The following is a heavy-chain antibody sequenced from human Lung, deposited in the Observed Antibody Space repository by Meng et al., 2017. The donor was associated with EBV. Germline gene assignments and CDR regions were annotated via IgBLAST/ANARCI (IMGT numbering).Heavy chain of an antibody. D-gene: IGHD4-11*01. CDR1: GGSISSTGYY. V-gene: IGHV4-31*03. J-gene: IGHJ4*02. Sequence: QVPLPESGQGLVKPSQTLSLTCTVSGGSISSTGYYWSWIRQHPGKGLEWIGYIYFSGSTYYNPSLKSRITISVDTSKNQFSLKLSSVTAADTAVYYCAATVNDGYFDYWGQGTLVTVSS. CDR3: AATVNDGYFDY. CDR2: IYFSGST.